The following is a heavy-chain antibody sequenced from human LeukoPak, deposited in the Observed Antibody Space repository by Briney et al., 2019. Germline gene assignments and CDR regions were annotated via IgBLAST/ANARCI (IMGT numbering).Heavy chain of an antibody. CDR2: ISSSSSSYI. D-gene: IGHD3-16*01. J-gene: IGHJ4*02. CDR1: GFTFSSYS. Sequence: GGSLRLSCAASGFTFSSYSMNWVRQAPGKGLEWVSSISSSSSSYIYYADSVKGRFTISRDNAKNSLYLQMNSLRAEDTAVYYCARDHTWGISALAYWGQGTLVTVSS. V-gene: IGHV3-21*01. CDR3: ARDHTWGISALAY.